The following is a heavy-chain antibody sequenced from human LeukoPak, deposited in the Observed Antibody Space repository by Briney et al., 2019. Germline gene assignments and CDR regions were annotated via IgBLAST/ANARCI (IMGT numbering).Heavy chain of an antibody. CDR1: GYTFTGYY. CDR3: ARGGDGYNFGYFDY. Sequence: ASMKVSCKTSGYTFTGYYMHWVRQAPGQGLEWMGWINPNSGGTNYAQKFQGRVTMTRDTSISTAYMELSRLRSDDTAVYYCARGGDGYNFGYFDYWGQGTLVTVSS. V-gene: IGHV1-2*02. D-gene: IGHD5-24*01. CDR2: INPNSGGT. J-gene: IGHJ4*02.